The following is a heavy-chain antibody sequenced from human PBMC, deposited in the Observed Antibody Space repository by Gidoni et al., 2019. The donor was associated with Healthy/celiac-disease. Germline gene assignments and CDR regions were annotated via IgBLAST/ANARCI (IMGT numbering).Heavy chain of an antibody. CDR1: GFTFSSAW. D-gene: IGHD3-3*01. CDR2: IKQDGSEK. V-gene: IGHV3-7*03. Sequence: EVQLVESGGGLVQPGGSLRLPCAADGFTFSSAWMSWDPQAPGKGLEWVANIKQDGSEKYYVDSVKGRFTIARDNAKNSLYLQMNSLRAEDTAVYYCARGGGFLEPEVYYGMDVWGQGTTVTVSS. J-gene: IGHJ6*02. CDR3: ARGGGFLEPEVYYGMDV.